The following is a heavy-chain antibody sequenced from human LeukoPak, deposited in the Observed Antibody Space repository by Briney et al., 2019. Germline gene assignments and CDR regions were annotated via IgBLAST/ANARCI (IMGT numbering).Heavy chain of an antibody. Sequence: SETLPLTCTVSGGSISSYYWSWIRQPPGKGLEWIGYIYYSGSTNYNPSLKSRVTISVDTSKNQFSLKLSSVTAADTAVYYCAREYSSGYYFDYWGQGTLVTVSS. J-gene: IGHJ4*02. CDR1: GGSISSYY. CDR2: IYYSGST. D-gene: IGHD6-19*01. V-gene: IGHV4-59*01. CDR3: AREYSSGYYFDY.